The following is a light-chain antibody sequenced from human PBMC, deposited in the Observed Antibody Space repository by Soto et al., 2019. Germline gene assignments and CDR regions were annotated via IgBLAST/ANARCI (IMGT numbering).Light chain of an antibody. J-gene: IGKJ4*01. V-gene: IGKV3-11*01. Sequence: EIVLTQSPDSLSLSPGDRATLSCRASQSVGGHLAWYQPRPGQSPRLLIFDTSVTATGIPTRFSGSGSGTDLTLTITSRETEDSAVYYCQQRHIWPLTFGGGTRLEIK. CDR1: QSVGGH. CDR2: DTS. CDR3: QQRHIWPLT.